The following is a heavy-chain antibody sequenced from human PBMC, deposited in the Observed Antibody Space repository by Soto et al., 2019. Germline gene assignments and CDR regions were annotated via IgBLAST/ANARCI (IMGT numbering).Heavy chain of an antibody. CDR2: IRSKAYGGTT. Sequence: GGSLRLSCTASGFTFGDYAMSWVRQAPGKGLEWVGFIRSKAYGGTTEYAASVKGRFTISRDDSKSIAYLQMNSLKTEDTAVYYCTRGSSSWYVGDYYFDYWGQGTLVTVSS. V-gene: IGHV3-49*04. J-gene: IGHJ4*02. D-gene: IGHD6-13*01. CDR3: TRGSSSWYVGDYYFDY. CDR1: GFTFGDYA.